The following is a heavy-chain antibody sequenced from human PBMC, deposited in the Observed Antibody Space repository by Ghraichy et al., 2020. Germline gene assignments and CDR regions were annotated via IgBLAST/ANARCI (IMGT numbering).Heavy chain of an antibody. CDR2: ISYDGGNK. CDR1: GFTFSSYA. D-gene: IGHD5-12*01. CDR3: ARDLGTYSGYL. Sequence: GESLNISCAASGFTFSSYAMHWVRQAPGKGLEWVAVISYDGGNKYYADPVKGRFTISRDKSKNTLYLQMNSLRAEDTAVYYCARDLGTYSGYLWGQGTLVTVSS. V-gene: IGHV3-30-3*01. J-gene: IGHJ5*02.